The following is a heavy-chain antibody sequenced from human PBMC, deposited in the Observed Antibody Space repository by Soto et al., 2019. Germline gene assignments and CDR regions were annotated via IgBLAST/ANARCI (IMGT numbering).Heavy chain of an antibody. CDR2: IKSKTDGGTT. CDR1: GFTVSSNY. Sequence: GGSLRLSCAASGFTVSSNYMNWVRQAPGKGLEWVGRIKSKTDGGTTDYAAPVKGRFTISRDDSKNTLYLQMNSLKTEDTAVYFCTTVSGDINYYYYYGMYVWGQGTMVNVSS. D-gene: IGHD4-17*01. V-gene: IGHV3-15*07. J-gene: IGHJ6*02. CDR3: TTVSGDINYYYYYGMYV.